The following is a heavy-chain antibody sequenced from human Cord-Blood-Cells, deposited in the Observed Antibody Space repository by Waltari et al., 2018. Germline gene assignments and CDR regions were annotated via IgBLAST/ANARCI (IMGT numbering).Heavy chain of an antibody. J-gene: IGHJ4*02. CDR1: GATFSTSA. Sequence: QVQLVQSGAEVTNHGSSVKVSCKASGATFSTSAISWVRQAPGQALEWMGGFIAILGTANNALKLHGSDTITADEATSTAYIGLSVVVCEETAVYYCAVDPHILTCYYGGWYIDYWGQGTLFTVSS. CDR3: AVDPHILTCYYGGWYIDY. V-gene: IGHV1-69*19. CDR2: FIAILGTA. D-gene: IGHD3-9*01.